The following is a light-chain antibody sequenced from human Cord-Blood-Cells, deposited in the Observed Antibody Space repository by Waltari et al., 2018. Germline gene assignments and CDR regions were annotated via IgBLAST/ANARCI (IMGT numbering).Light chain of an antibody. Sequence: DIQMTQSPSSLSASVGDRVTITSRASQSISSYLNWYQQKPGKAPKLLIYAASSLQSGVPSRFSGSGSGTDFTLTISSLQPEDFATYYCQQSYSTPPLTFGGGNKVDIK. J-gene: IGKJ4*01. CDR2: AAS. V-gene: IGKV1-39*01. CDR1: QSISSY. CDR3: QQSYSTPPLT.